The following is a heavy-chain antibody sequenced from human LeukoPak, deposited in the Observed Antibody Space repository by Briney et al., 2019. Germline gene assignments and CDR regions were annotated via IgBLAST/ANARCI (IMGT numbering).Heavy chain of an antibody. CDR3: ARSTMVRGAMDAFDI. CDR2: IYYSGST. Sequence: SETLSLTCTVSGGSISSSSYYWGWIRQPPGKGLEWIGSIYYSGSTYYNPSLKSRFTISVDTSKNQFSLKLSSVTAADTAVYYCARSTMVRGAMDAFDIWGQGTMVTVSS. J-gene: IGHJ3*02. V-gene: IGHV4-39*07. D-gene: IGHD3-10*01. CDR1: GGSISSSSYY.